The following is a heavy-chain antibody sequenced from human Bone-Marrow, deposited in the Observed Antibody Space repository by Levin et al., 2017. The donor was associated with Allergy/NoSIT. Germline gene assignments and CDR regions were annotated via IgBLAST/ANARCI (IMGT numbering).Heavy chain of an antibody. J-gene: IGHJ6*03. V-gene: IGHV4-61*01. Sequence: SETLSLTCTVSGASVNSGSNYWSWIRQSPGTGLEWIGCIDYSGSTKYTPSLRSRFTISADTSKNQFSLTLTSVTAADTAVYYCARDFDYYYYMDVWGKGTTVTVSS. CDR3: ARDFDYYYYMDV. CDR1: GASVNSGSNY. CDR2: IDYSGST.